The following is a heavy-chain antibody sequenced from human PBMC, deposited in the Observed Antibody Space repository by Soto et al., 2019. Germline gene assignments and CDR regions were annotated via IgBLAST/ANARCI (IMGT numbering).Heavy chain of an antibody. CDR2: ISYDGTKE. D-gene: IGHD3-10*01. J-gene: IGHJ5*02. CDR3: ARGHMVRGFIDGNWFDP. CDR1: GCSFSSYD. Sequence: GSLRRSGSASGCSFSSYDMQWVRQAPGMALEWVALISYDGTKENYADSVRGRFTISRDNSKNTLYMQMNSLRVDDTALYYCARGHMVRGFIDGNWFDPWGQGTLVTVYS. V-gene: IGHV3-33*05.